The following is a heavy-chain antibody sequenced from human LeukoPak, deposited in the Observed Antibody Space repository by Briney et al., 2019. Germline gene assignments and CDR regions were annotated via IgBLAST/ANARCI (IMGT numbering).Heavy chain of an antibody. D-gene: IGHD3-3*01. CDR1: GGTFSSYA. Sequence: ASVKVSCKASGGTFSSYAISWVRQAPGQGVEWMGGIIPIFGTADYAQKFQGRVTITTDESTSTAYMELSSLRSEDTAVYYCARVDRVLRFLEWLQNDIWGQGTMVTVSS. CDR2: IIPIFGTA. J-gene: IGHJ3*02. CDR3: ARVDRVLRFLEWLQNDI. V-gene: IGHV1-69*05.